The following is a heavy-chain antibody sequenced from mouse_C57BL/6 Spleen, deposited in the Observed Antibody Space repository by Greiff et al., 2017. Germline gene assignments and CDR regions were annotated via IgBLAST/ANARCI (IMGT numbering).Heavy chain of an antibody. CDR1: GYTFTSYW. CDR2: LYPGDGDT. J-gene: IGHJ4*01. CDR3: AREYYGSSFHYYAMDY. V-gene: IGHV1-80*01. D-gene: IGHD1-1*01. Sequence: QVQLQQPGAELVKPGASVKLSCKASGYTFTSYWMNWVKQRPGTGLEWIGQLYPGDGDTNYNGKFKGKATLTADKSSSTAYMQLSSLTSEDSAVYFCAREYYGSSFHYYAMDYWGQGTSVTVSS.